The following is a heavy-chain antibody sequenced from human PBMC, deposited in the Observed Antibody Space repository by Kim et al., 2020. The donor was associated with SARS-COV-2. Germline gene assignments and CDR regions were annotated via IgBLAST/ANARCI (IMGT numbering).Heavy chain of an antibody. Sequence: ASVKVSCKASGYTFSHYAIHWVRQAPGQRLEWMGWINAGNGYTKYSENFQGRVTFTSDTSASTAYMDLSSLRSEDTAMFFCVRVIGRFGANYGMDVWGRGTTVIVSS. CDR3: VRVIGRFGANYGMDV. CDR1: GYTFSHYA. CDR2: INAGNGYT. V-gene: IGHV1-3*01. D-gene: IGHD3-10*01. J-gene: IGHJ6*02.